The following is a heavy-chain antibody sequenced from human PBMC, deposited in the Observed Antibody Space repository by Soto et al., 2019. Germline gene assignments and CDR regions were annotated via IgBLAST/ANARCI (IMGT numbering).Heavy chain of an antibody. CDR3: ARMNYDFWSGYYEWFDP. CDR1: GESASSNSAA. D-gene: IGHD3-3*01. V-gene: IGHV6-1*01. J-gene: IGHJ5*02. Sequence: PSQTLSLTCAISGESASSNSAAWNWIRQSPSRGLEWLGRTYYRSKWYNDYAVSVKSRITINPDTSKNQFSLQLNSVTPEDTAVYYCARMNYDFWSGYYEWFDPWGQGTLVTVSS. CDR2: TYYRSKWYN.